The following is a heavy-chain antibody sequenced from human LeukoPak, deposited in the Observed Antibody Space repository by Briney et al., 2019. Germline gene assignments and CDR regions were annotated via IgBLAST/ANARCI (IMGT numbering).Heavy chain of an antibody. J-gene: IGHJ4*02. V-gene: IGHV3-74*01. D-gene: IGHD5-12*01. CDR1: GFTFRSYG. Sequence: GGSLRLSCAASGFTFRSYGMHWVRQAPGKGLVWVSRINSDGSSTSYADSVKGRFTISRDNAKNTLYLQMNSLRAEDTAVYYCARGEYSGNDYNYWGQGTLVTVSS. CDR2: INSDGSST. CDR3: ARGEYSGNDYNY.